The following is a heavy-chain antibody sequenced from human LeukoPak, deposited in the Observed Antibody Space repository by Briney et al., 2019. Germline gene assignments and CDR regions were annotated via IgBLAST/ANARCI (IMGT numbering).Heavy chain of an antibody. D-gene: IGHD6-13*01. CDR2: IYHSGIT. V-gene: IGHV4-4*02. CDR1: GGSISSSNW. Sequence: SGTLSLTCVDSGGSISSSNWWSWVRQPPGKGLEWIGEIYHSGITNYNPSLKSRVTISVDKSKNQFSLKLSSVTAADTAVYYCARGSIAAGWYYFDYWGQGTLVTVSS. J-gene: IGHJ4*02. CDR3: ARGSIAAGWYYFDY.